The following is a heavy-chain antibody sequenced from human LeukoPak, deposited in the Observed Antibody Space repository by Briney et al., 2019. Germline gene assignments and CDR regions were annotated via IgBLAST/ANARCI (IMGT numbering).Heavy chain of an antibody. D-gene: IGHD6-13*01. J-gene: IGHJ5*02. Sequence: PGGSLRLSCAASGFTFSSYSMNWVRQAPGKGLEWVAYISSNSGTIYYADSVKGRFTISRDTSKSSLYLQMSSLRADDTAVYYCAMGRQQLVPTWGQGTLVTVSS. CDR2: ISSNSGTI. CDR1: GFTFSSYS. CDR3: AMGRQQLVPT. V-gene: IGHV3-48*04.